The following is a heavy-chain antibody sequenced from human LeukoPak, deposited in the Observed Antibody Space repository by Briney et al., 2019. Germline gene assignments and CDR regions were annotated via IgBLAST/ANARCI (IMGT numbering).Heavy chain of an antibody. J-gene: IGHJ4*02. CDR3: AKEVVSSFCSSTSCYAPTLDD. V-gene: IGHV3-30*02. CDR2: IRYDGSNK. D-gene: IGHD2-2*01. Sequence: PGGSLRLSCAASGFTFSSYGMHWVRQAPGKGLEWVAFIRYDGSNKYYADPVKGRFNISRDNSKNTLYPQMNSLRAEDTAVYYCAKEVVSSFCSSTSCYAPTLDDWGQGTLVTVSS. CDR1: GFTFSSYG.